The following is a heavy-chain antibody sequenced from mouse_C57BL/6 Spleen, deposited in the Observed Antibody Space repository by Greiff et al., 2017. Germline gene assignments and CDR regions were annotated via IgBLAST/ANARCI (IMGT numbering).Heavy chain of an antibody. CDR2: IWGDGST. Sequence: VKLVESGPGLVAPSQSLSITCTVSGFSLTSYGVSWVRQPPGKGLEWLGVIWGDGSTNYHSALISRLSISKDNSKVQVFLKLNRLQTDDTATYYCAKPEGRYGSSYWYFDVWGTGTTVTVSS. D-gene: IGHD1-1*01. J-gene: IGHJ1*03. CDR1: GFSLTSYG. V-gene: IGHV2-3*01. CDR3: AKPEGRYGSSYWYFDV.